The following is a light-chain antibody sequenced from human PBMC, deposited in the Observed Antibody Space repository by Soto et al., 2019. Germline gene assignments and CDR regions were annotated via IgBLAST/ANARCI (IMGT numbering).Light chain of an antibody. V-gene: IGKV3-15*01. Sequence: EIVMPQSQATMSVSPGEGFTLSCRASQSMTTKLAWYQQKPGQANRLLIHGAFTRATGIPARFSGSGSGTEFTLTISCLQSEEFATYYCKQYYSYPPTVGGGTKVDIK. J-gene: IGKJ4*01. CDR3: KQYYSYPPT. CDR2: GAF. CDR1: QSMTTK.